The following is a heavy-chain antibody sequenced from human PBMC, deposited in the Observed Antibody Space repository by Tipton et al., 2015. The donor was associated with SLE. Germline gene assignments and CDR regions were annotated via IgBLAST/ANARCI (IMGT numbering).Heavy chain of an antibody. CDR3: ARYAGTTGFDY. D-gene: IGHD1-7*01. J-gene: IGHJ4*02. CDR1: GGSISRYY. Sequence: TLSLTCTVSGGSISRYYWSWIRQPPGKGLEWIGYIYYSGSTNYNPSLKSRVTISVDTSKNQFSLKLSSVTAADTAMYYCARYAGTTGFDYWGQGTLVTVSS. V-gene: IGHV4-59*01. CDR2: IYYSGST.